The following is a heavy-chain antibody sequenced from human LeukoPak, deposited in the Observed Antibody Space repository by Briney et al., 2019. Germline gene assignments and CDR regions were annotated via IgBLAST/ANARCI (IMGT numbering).Heavy chain of an antibody. CDR1: GFTFSSYA. CDR2: IVGSGAST. CDR3: AKVRVVGNYNRFCDL. V-gene: IGHV3-23*01. J-gene: IGHJ2*01. D-gene: IGHD4-11*01. Sequence: GGSLRLSCAASGFTFSSYAMSWVRQAPGKGLEWVSAIVGSGASTYYADSVKGRFTISRDNSKNTLHLQMNSLRAEDTAIYHCAKVRVVGNYNRFCDLWGRATLVTVSS.